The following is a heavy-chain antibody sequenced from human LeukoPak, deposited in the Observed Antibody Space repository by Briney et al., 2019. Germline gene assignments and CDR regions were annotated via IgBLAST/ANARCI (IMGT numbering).Heavy chain of an antibody. D-gene: IGHD2-2*01. Sequence: GGSLRLSGAASGFTFSSYAMSWVRQAPGKGLEWVSAISGSGGSTYYADSVKGRFTISRDNSKNTLYLQMNSLRAEDTAVYYCAKTGQDCSGSSCYSRNWFDPWGQGSLVTVSS. CDR1: GFTFSSYA. V-gene: IGHV3-23*01. J-gene: IGHJ5*02. CDR3: AKTGQDCSGSSCYSRNWFDP. CDR2: ISGSGGST.